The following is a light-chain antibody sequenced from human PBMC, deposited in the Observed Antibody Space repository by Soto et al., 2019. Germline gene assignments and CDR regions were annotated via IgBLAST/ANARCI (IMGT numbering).Light chain of an antibody. CDR3: QQYNDWPPIT. Sequence: ITQSPSSLFASVGDRVTLTCRESQSVSSWLAWYQQKPGQAPRLLIYGASTRATGIPARFSGSGSGTEFTLTISSLQSEDFAVYYCQQYNDWPPITFAQRARLEIK. J-gene: IGKJ5*01. CDR2: GAS. CDR1: QSVSSW. V-gene: IGKV3-15*01.